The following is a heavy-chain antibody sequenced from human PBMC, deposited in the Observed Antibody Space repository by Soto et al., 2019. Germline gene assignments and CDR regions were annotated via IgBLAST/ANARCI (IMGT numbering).Heavy chain of an antibody. D-gene: IGHD4-17*01. CDR3: ARGFPRHDYGDSVEYFQH. CDR1: GYTFTSYD. J-gene: IGHJ1*01. CDR2: MNPNSGNT. V-gene: IGHV1-8*01. Sequence: QVQLVQSGAEVKKPGASAKVSCKASGYTFTSYDINWVRQATGQGLEWMGWMNPNSGNTGYAQKFQGRVTMTRNTSISTAYMVLSSLRSEDTAVYYCARGFPRHDYGDSVEYFQHWGQGTLVTVSS.